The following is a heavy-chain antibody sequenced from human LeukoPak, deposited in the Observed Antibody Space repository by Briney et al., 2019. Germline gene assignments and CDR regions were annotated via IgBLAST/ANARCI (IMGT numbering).Heavy chain of an antibody. CDR2: VKGDGRTT. CDR1: GLTFSDFW. Sequence: GGSLRLSCAASGLTFSDFWMHWVRQPPGKGLVWVALVKGDGRTTIYADSVKGRFTISRDNAKNTLYLQMNSLRADDSGVYYCATGHSCGYDYWGQGVLVTVSS. D-gene: IGHD5-18*01. J-gene: IGHJ4*02. CDR3: ATGHSCGYDY. V-gene: IGHV3-74*01.